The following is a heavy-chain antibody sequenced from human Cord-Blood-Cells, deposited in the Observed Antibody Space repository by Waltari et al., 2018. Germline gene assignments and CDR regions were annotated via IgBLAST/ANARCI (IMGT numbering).Heavy chain of an antibody. CDR1: GGTFSSYA. CDR3: ARVGGYSNYWFDP. CDR2: INPILGTA. J-gene: IGHJ5*02. D-gene: IGHD4-4*01. Sequence: QVQLVQSGAEVKKPGSSVKVSCKASGGTFSSYAISWVRQAPGKGLEWMGVINPILGTANHAQKFQGKVTITAEESTSTAYMGLSSLRSEDTAVYYRARVGGYSNYWFDPWGQGTLVTVSS. V-gene: IGHV1-69*11.